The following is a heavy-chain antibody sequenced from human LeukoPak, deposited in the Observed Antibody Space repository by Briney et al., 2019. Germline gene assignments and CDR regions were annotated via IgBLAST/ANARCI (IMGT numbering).Heavy chain of an antibody. V-gene: IGHV3-74*01. J-gene: IGHJ4*02. CDR1: GLTFSSHW. CDR3: ARGGDGSPDYFDY. CDR2: ITNDGSST. Sequence: GGSLRLSCAASGLTFSSHWMHWVRQAPGKGLVWVSRITNDGSSTTYADSVKGRFTISRDNAKNMLYLQVNSLRAEDTAVYYCARGGDGSPDYFDYWGQGTLVTVSS. D-gene: IGHD1-26*01.